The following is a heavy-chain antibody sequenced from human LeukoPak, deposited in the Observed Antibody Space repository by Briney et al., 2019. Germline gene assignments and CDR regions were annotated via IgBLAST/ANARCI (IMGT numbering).Heavy chain of an antibody. Sequence: GGSLRLSCAASGFTFSGSAMHWVRQASGKGLEWVGRIRSKANSYATAYAASVKGRFTIARDDSKNTAYLQMNSLKTEDTAVYYCTRHGGSGSYYTLYYYYMDVWGKGTTVTVSS. CDR1: GFTFSGSA. CDR3: TRHGGSGSYYTLYYYYMDV. CDR2: IRSKANSYAT. J-gene: IGHJ6*03. V-gene: IGHV3-73*01. D-gene: IGHD3-10*01.